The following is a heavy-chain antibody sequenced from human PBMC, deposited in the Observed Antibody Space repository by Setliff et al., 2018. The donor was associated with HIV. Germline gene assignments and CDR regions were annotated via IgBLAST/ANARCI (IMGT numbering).Heavy chain of an antibody. CDR2: IYYSGST. D-gene: IGHD6-19*01. CDR3: ARGATYRSGWHFDY. CDR1: GGSVNSYH. V-gene: IGHV4-59*06. Sequence: PSETLSLTCSVSGGSVNSYHWSWIRQPPGKGLEWIGYIYYSGSTFYNPSLKSRVTISVDASKNQFSLKLTSVTAADTAVYYCARGATYRSGWHFDYWGQGTLVTVSS. J-gene: IGHJ4*02.